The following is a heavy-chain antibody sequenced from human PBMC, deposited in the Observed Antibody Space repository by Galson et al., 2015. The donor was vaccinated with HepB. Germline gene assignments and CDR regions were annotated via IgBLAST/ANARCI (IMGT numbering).Heavy chain of an antibody. V-gene: IGHV1-69*13. CDR3: ARGYCSSTSCQYLDY. Sequence: SVKVSCKASGGTFSSYAISWVRQAPGQGLEWMGGIIPIFGTANYAQKFQGRVTITADESTSTAYMELSSLRSEDTAVYYCARGYCSSTSCQYLDYWGQGTLVTVSS. J-gene: IGHJ4*02. CDR2: IIPIFGTA. D-gene: IGHD2-2*01. CDR1: GGTFSSYA.